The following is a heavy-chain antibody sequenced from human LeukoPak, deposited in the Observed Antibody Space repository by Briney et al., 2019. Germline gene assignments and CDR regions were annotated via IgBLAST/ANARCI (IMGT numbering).Heavy chain of an antibody. Sequence: GGSLRLSCAASGFTFSSYAMSWVRQAPGKGLEWVSAISGSGGSTYYADSVKGRFTIPRDNSKNTLYLQMNSLRAEDTAVYYCAKRYYYDSSGYPYYFDYWGQGTLVTVSS. J-gene: IGHJ4*02. CDR3: AKRYYYDSSGYPYYFDY. V-gene: IGHV3-23*01. D-gene: IGHD3-22*01. CDR2: ISGSGGST. CDR1: GFTFSSYA.